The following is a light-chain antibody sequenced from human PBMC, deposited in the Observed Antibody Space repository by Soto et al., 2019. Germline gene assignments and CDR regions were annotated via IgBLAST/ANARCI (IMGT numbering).Light chain of an antibody. J-gene: IGLJ1*01. Sequence: QSALTQPASVSGSPGQSITISYTGTSSDMVCYNYVSWYQQHPGRAPKLMIYEGSDLPSGVSNRFSGSKSVNTPSLTISGLQSADAADYYCTSYPPSITSYVSGTGPKV. V-gene: IGLV2-14*01. CDR3: TSYPPSITSYV. CDR1: SSDMVCYNY. CDR2: EGS.